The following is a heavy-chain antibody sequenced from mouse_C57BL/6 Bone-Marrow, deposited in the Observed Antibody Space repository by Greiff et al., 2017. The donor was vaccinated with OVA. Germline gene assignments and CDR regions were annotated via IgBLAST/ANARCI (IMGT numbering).Heavy chain of an antibody. CDR2: INPGSGGT. Sequence: QVQLKESGAELVRPGTSVKVSCKASGYAFTNYLIEWVKQRPGQGLEWIGVINPGSGGTNYNEKFKGKATLTADKSSSTAYMQLSSLTSEDSAVYFCARLRDYGSSYLDYWGQGTTLTVSS. CDR1: GYAFTNYL. CDR3: ARLRDYGSSYLDY. D-gene: IGHD1-1*01. V-gene: IGHV1-54*01. J-gene: IGHJ2*01.